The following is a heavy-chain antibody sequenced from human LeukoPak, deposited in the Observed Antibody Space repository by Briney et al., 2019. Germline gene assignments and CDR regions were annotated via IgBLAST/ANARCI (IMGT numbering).Heavy chain of an antibody. CDR1: GFTFSNHG. D-gene: IGHD3-10*01. CDR3: AKVMARGVTSSPDY. V-gene: IGHV3-30*02. Sequence: GGSLRLSCAASGFTFSNHGIHWVRQAPGKGLEWVAFIRYDGNNKYHADSVKGRFTISRDNSKNTLYLQMNSLRAEDTAVYYCAKVMARGVTSSPDYWGQGTLVTVSS. J-gene: IGHJ4*02. CDR2: IRYDGNNK.